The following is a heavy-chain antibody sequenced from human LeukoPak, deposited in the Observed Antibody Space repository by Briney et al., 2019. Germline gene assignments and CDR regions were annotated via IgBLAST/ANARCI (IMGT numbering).Heavy chain of an antibody. CDR1: GFTFSIYA. Sequence: PGGSLRLSCAASGFTFSIYAMSWVRQAPGKRRGCVSAIRGSGDSTYYADSVHGRFTISRDNSKNTLYLQMTSLRAEDTAVYYCAKDLTYYYGSGSYCGGQGALVTVCS. V-gene: IGHV3-23*01. CDR3: AKDLTYYYGSGSYC. J-gene: IGHJ4*02. D-gene: IGHD3-10*01. CDR2: IRGSGDST.